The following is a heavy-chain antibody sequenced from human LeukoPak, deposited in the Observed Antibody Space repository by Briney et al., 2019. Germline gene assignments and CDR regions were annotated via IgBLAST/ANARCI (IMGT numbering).Heavy chain of an antibody. CDR2: VNSDGSTT. Sequence: GGSLRLSCAASGFTFSRSWMHWVRQAPGKGLVWVSRVNSDGSTTRYADSVKGRFTISRDNAKNTLYLQMNSLRAEDTAVYYCARNGGEMPAAGLDYWGQGTPVTVSS. CDR3: ARNGGEMPAAGLDY. CDR1: GFTFSRSW. D-gene: IGHD6-13*01. J-gene: IGHJ4*02. V-gene: IGHV3-74*01.